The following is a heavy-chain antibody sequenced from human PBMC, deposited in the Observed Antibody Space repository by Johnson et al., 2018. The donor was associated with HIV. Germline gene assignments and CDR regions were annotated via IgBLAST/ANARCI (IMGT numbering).Heavy chain of an antibody. CDR3: ASEVRGVLDI. CDR1: GFTFSSYG. J-gene: IGHJ3*02. Sequence: VQLVESGGGVVQPGGSLRLSCAASGFTFSSYGMHWVRQAPGKGLEWVAFIRYDGSNKYYADSVEGRFTISRDNSKNTLYLQMNSLRAEDTAVYYCASEVRGVLDIWGQGTMVTVSS. D-gene: IGHD3-10*01. CDR2: IRYDGSNK. V-gene: IGHV3-30*02.